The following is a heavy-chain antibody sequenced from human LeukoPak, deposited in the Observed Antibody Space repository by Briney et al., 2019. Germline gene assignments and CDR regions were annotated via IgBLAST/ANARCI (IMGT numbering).Heavy chain of an antibody. Sequence: GGSLRLSCAASGFTFSTYAMSWVRQAPGKGLEWVSSISGSGDYTYYAGSVKGRCTISRDNSKNTLYLQVNSLRAEDTAIYYCAKDRPNYYESNGHYYRRDGDYWGQGTLVTVSS. V-gene: IGHV3-23*01. D-gene: IGHD3-22*01. CDR2: ISGSGDYT. CDR3: AKDRPNYYESNGHYYRRDGDY. J-gene: IGHJ4*02. CDR1: GFTFSTYA.